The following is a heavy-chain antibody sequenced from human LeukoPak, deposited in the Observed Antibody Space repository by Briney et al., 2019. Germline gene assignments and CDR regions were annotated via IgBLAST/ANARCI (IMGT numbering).Heavy chain of an antibody. CDR2: IYPGDSDT. D-gene: IGHD2-2*01. J-gene: IGHJ3*02. CDR3: ARPRCSSTSCYWATGAFDI. CDR1: GYSFTSYW. V-gene: IGHV5-51*01. Sequence: GESLKISCKGSGYSFTSYWIGWVRQMPGKGLEWMGIIYPGDSDTRYSPSFQGQVTISADKSISTAYLQWSSLKASDTAMYYCARPRCSSTSCYWATGAFDIWGQGTMVTVSS.